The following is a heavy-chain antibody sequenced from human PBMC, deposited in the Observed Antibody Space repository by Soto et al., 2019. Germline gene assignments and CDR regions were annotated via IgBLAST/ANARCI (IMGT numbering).Heavy chain of an antibody. CDR3: ARADSRSYGQDAFDI. CDR2: IYYSGST. V-gene: IGHV4-59*01. Sequence: SETLSLTCTVSGDSISSYYWSWIRKPPGKGLEWIGYIYYSGSTNYNPSLKSRVTMSVDTSKNQFSLKLSSVTAADTAVYYCARADSRSYGQDAFDIRGQGTMVTVSS. D-gene: IGHD1-26*01. J-gene: IGHJ3*02. CDR1: GDSISSYY.